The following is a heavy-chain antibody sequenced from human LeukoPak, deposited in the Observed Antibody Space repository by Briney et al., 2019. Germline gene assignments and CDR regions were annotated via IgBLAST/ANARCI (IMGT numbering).Heavy chain of an antibody. CDR3: AKTYCRGGSCPADY. D-gene: IGHD2-15*01. CDR1: GFTFSSYA. J-gene: IGHJ4*02. Sequence: GGYLRLSCAASGFTFSSYAMSWVRQAPGKELERVARISGSGGSTYKADSVKGRFSISRENSRNRLYLQMNSLSAEETAIYYCAKTYCRGGSCPADYWGQGTLVTVSS. V-gene: IGHV3-23*01. CDR2: ISGSGGST.